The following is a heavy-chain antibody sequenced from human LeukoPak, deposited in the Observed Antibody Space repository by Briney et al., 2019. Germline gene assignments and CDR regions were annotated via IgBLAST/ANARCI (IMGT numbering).Heavy chain of an antibody. J-gene: IGHJ4*02. CDR1: GGSISSSN. D-gene: IGHD3-10*01. Sequence: PSETLSLTCAVSGGSISSSNWWSWVRQAPGKGLEWVSSISSSSSYIYYADSVKGRFTISRDNAKNSLYLQMNSLRAEDTAMYYCARDLNYYGSGSYYNADYWGQGTLVTVSS. CDR2: ISSSSSYI. CDR3: ARDLNYYGSGSYYNADY. V-gene: IGHV3-21*01.